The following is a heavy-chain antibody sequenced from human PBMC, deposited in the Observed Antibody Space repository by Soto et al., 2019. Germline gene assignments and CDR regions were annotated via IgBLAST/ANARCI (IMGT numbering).Heavy chain of an antibody. CDR2: MYSGGST. J-gene: IGHJ4*02. Sequence: WGSLRLSCVASGFKVRSTYITFFRHAPGEGLQLVSIMYSGGSTFYADSVKGRFTVSRDDSKNTLYLQMNNLTVGDTGVYYCTKTRSASRSPSDYWGQGTLVTVSS. D-gene: IGHD3-16*02. CDR1: GFKVRSTY. CDR3: TKTRSASRSPSDY. V-gene: IGHV3-53*01.